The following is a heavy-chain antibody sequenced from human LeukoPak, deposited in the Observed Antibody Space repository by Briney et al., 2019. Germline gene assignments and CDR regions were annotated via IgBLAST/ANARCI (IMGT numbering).Heavy chain of an antibody. V-gene: IGHV4-4*07. J-gene: IGHJ5*02. CDR2: IYTSGST. Sequence: SETLSLTCTVSGGSISSYYWSWIRQPAGKGLEWIGRIYTSGSTNYNPSLKSRVTMSVDTSKNQFSLKLSSVTAADTAVYYCARLRPYRSSTSCYLGNWFDPWGQGTLVTVSS. D-gene: IGHD2-2*01. CDR1: GGSISSYY. CDR3: ARLRPYRSSTSCYLGNWFDP.